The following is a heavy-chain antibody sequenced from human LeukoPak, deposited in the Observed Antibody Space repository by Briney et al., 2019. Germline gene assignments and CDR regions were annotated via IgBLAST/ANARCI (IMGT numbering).Heavy chain of an antibody. D-gene: IGHD5-18*01. Sequence: SETLSLTCAVYGGSFSGYYWSWIRQPPGKGLEWIGEINHSGSTNYNPSLKSRVTISVDTSKNQFSLKLSSVTAADTAVYYCARGQRRYADTAMVQAFDPWGQGTLVTVSS. J-gene: IGHJ5*02. CDR2: INHSGST. CDR3: ARGQRRYADTAMVQAFDP. V-gene: IGHV4-34*01. CDR1: GGSFSGYY.